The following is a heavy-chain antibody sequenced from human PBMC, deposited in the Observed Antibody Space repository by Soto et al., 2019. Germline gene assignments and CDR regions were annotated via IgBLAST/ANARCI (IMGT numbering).Heavy chain of an antibody. V-gene: IGHV1-2*02. Sequence: ASVKVSCKASGYTFTGYYMHWVRQAPGQGLEWMGWINPNSGGTNYAQKFQGRVTMTRDTSISTAYMELSRLGSDDTAVYYCARDLPEYYDYVWGSYRPRHYYYYGMDVWGQGTTVTV. CDR1: GYTFTGYY. J-gene: IGHJ6*02. CDR2: INPNSGGT. D-gene: IGHD3-16*02. CDR3: ARDLPEYYDYVWGSYRPRHYYYYGMDV.